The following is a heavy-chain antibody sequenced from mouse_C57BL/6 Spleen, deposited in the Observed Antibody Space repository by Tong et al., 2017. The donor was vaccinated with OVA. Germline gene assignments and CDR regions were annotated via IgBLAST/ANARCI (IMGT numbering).Heavy chain of an antibody. CDR1: GYTFTSYW. CDR3: TTIGKGGIDY. D-gene: IGHD2-14*01. J-gene: IGHJ2*01. V-gene: IGHV1-69*02. CDR2: IYPSDSYT. Sequence: VQLQQPGAELVRPGASVKLSCKASGYTFTSYWINWVKQRPGQGLEWIGNIYPSDSYTNYNQKFKDKATLTVDKSSSRACRQLSSPTSEDSAVYYGTTIGKGGIDYWGQGTTLTVSS.